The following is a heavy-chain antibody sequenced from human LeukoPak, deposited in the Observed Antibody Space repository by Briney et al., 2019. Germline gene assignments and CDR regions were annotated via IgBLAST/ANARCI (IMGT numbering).Heavy chain of an antibody. CDR3: VGSSGYPCRD. CDR1: GFTFSSYA. V-gene: IGHV3-23*01. J-gene: IGHJ4*02. CDR2: ISGSGGST. D-gene: IGHD3-22*01. Sequence: PGGSLRLSCAASGFTFSSYAMSWVRQAPGKGLESVSAISGSGGSTYYADSVKGRFTISRDNSKNTLYLQMNSLRAEDTAVYYCVGSSGYPCRDWGQGTLVTVSS.